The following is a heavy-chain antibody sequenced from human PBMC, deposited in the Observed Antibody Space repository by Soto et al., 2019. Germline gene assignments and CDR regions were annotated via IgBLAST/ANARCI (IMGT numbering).Heavy chain of an antibody. CDR3: ARTGAAPSSVASWYFDL. V-gene: IGHV2-70*01. CDR2: IDWDDDK. D-gene: IGHD2-15*01. Sequence: SGPTLVNPTHTLTLTCTFSGFSLSTSGMCVSWIRQPPGKALEWLALIDWDDDKYYSTSLKTRLTISKDTSKNQVVLTMTNMDPVDTATYYCARTGAAPSSVASWYFDLWGRGTLVTVSS. J-gene: IGHJ2*01. CDR1: GFSLSTSGMC.